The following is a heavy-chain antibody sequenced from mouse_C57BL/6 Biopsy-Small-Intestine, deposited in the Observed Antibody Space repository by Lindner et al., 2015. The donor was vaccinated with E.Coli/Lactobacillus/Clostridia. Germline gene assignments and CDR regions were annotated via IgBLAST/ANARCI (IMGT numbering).Heavy chain of an antibody. CDR3: ARGIILGALGG. J-gene: IGHJ4*01. CDR1: GYILGSYD. CDR2: MNPNSGNT. D-gene: IGHD1-2*01. Sequence: SVKVSCKASGYILGSYDINWVRQVTGQRLEWLGWMNPNSGNTGYAQKFQGRVTMTRDTSINTAYMELSSLSSEDTAIYYCARGIILGALGGWGQGTLVTVSS. V-gene: IGHV1S55*01.